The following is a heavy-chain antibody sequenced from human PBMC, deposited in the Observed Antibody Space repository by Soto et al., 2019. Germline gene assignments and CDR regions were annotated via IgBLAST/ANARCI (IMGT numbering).Heavy chain of an antibody. CDR3: ARGAATYYYGSGSSPHYYYYMDV. J-gene: IGHJ6*03. V-gene: IGHV1-8*01. CDR1: GYTFPSYD. CDR2: MNPNRGNT. D-gene: IGHD3-10*01. Sequence: ASVKVSCKASGYTFPSYDINWVRQATGQGLEWMGWMNPNRGNTGYAQKFQGRVTMTRNTSISTAYMELSSLRSEDTAVYYCARGAATYYYGSGSSPHYYYYMDVWGKGTTVTVSS.